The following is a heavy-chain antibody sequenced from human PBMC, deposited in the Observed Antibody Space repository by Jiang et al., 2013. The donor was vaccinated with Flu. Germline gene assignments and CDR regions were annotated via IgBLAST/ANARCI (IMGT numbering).Heavy chain of an antibody. CDR3: ARDFSVEGPNGFDP. CDR2: MYPTGTT. CDR1: WLPQWFL. D-gene: IGHD5-24*01. V-gene: IGHV4-4*09. J-gene: IGHJ5*01. Sequence: PGLVKPSETPVPHLHCLFWLPQWFLLELAPAAPRKGLEWIGYMYPTGTTSYNPSLGSRVTFSVDTSKTQFSLQLTSVTAADTAMYYCARDFSVEGPNGFDPWGQGILVTVSS.